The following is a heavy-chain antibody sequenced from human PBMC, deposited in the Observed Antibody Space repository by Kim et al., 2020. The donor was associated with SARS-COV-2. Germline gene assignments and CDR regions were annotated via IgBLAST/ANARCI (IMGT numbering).Heavy chain of an antibody. J-gene: IGHJ6*02. CDR3: ARDLGYCSGGSCYYDYYYGMDV. Sequence: GGSLRLSCAASGFTFSSYGMHWVRQAPGKGLEWVAVIWYDGSNKYYADSVKGRFTISRDNSKNTLYLQMNSLRAEDTAVYYCARDLGYCSGGSCYYDYYYGMDVWGQGTTVTVSS. CDR2: IWYDGSNK. D-gene: IGHD2-15*01. CDR1: GFTFSSYG. V-gene: IGHV3-33*01.